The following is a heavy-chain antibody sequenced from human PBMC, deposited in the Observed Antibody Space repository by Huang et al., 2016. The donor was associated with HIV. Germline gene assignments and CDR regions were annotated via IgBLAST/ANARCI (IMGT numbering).Heavy chain of an antibody. J-gene: IGHJ6*02. CDR2: IYYTGTS. D-gene: IGHD2-8*02. V-gene: IGHV4-59*01. CDR1: GGSMRPDY. Sequence: QVQLLESGTGLVRPSETLSLTCSVSGGSMRPDYWAWIRQSPGQGLDFLGYIYYTGTSKYNPSLERRPTISRDGAKKLLSVRLRDVTAADAAIYHCASGPSRCDGGVCYDLSNGLDVWGPGATVTVSS. CDR3: ASGPSRCDGGVCYDLSNGLDV.